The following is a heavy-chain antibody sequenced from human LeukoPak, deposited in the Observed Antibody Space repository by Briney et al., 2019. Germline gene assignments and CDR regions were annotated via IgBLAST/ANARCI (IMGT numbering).Heavy chain of an antibody. V-gene: IGHV4-38-2*02. Sequence: SETLSLTCTVSGHSIINSYYWGWIRQPPGKGLEWIGSIYHTGSTYYNPSLKSRVTISVDTSKNQFSLKLSSVTAADTAVYYCARMNYDFWSGNTYYFDYWGQGTLVTVSS. CDR1: GHSIINSYY. J-gene: IGHJ4*02. D-gene: IGHD3-3*01. CDR3: ARMNYDFWSGNTYYFDY. CDR2: IYHTGST.